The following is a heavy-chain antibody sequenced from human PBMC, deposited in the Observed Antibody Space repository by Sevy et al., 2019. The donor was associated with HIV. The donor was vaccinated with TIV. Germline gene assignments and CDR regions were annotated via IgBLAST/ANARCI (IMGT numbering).Heavy chain of an antibody. D-gene: IGHD6-13*01. Sequence: GGSLRLSCAASGFTFDDYAMHWVRQAPGKGLEWVSGISWNSGSIGYADSVKGRFTISRDNAENSLYLQMNSLRAEDTALYYCAKDREGIAAAGTDYWGQGTLVTVSS. CDR3: AKDREGIAAAGTDY. V-gene: IGHV3-9*01. CDR1: GFTFDDYA. J-gene: IGHJ4*02. CDR2: ISWNSGSI.